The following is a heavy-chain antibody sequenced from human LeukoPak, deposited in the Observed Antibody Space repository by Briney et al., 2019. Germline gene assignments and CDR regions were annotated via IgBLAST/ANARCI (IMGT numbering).Heavy chain of an antibody. Sequence: ASVKVSCKASGYTFTGYYMHWVRQAPGQGLEWMGWINPNSGGTNYAQKFQGWVTMTRDTSISTAYMELSRLRSGGTAEYYCARDSGVVAARYNWFDPWGQGTLVTVSS. V-gene: IGHV1-2*04. CDR2: INPNSGGT. CDR1: GYTFTGYY. D-gene: IGHD2-15*01. CDR3: ARDSGVVAARYNWFDP. J-gene: IGHJ5*02.